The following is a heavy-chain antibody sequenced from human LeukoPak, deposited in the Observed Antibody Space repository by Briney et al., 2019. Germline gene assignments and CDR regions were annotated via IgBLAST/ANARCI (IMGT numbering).Heavy chain of an antibody. Sequence: PGGSLRLSCAASGFTVSSNYMSWVRQAPGKGLEWVSVIYSGGRTYYADSVKGRFTISRDNSKNTLYLQMNSLRAEDTAVYYCARSRYGYPLDYWGQGTLVTVSS. V-gene: IGHV3-66*01. CDR2: IYSGGRT. D-gene: IGHD5-24*01. CDR3: ARSRYGYPLDY. J-gene: IGHJ4*02. CDR1: GFTVSSNY.